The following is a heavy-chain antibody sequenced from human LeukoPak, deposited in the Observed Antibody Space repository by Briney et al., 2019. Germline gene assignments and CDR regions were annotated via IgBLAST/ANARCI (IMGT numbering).Heavy chain of an antibody. CDR2: ISADNGNT. J-gene: IGHJ4*02. CDR1: GYTFGSYG. CDR3: ARDVGYNYALNY. V-gene: IGHV1-18*01. D-gene: IGHD5-24*01. Sequence: ASVKVSCKASGYTFGSYGIIWVGQAPGQGLEWMGWISADNGNTNSAQKLQGRVTMTTDTSTSTAYMELRSLRSDDTAVYYCARDVGYNYALNYWGQGTLVTVSS.